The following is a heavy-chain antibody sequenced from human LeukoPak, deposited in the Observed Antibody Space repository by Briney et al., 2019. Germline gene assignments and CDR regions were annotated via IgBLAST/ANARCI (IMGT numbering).Heavy chain of an antibody. Sequence: SETLSLTCTVSGGSISSYCWSWIRQPPGKGLEWIGYFCYTGSTNYNPSLKSRVTISVDTSKNQFSLKLSSVTAADTAVYYCARDSSSGYYPSYWYFDLWGRGTLVTVSS. J-gene: IGHJ2*01. CDR3: ARDSSSGYYPSYWYFDL. D-gene: IGHD3-22*01. CDR1: GGSISSYC. CDR2: FCYTGST. V-gene: IGHV4-59*01.